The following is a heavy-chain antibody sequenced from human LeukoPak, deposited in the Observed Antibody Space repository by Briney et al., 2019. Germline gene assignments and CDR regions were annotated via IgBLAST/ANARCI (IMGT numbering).Heavy chain of an antibody. D-gene: IGHD6-6*01. CDR3: ARDSFEYSSSSPPDY. J-gene: IGHJ4*02. CDR1: GYTFTSYG. V-gene: IGHV1-18*01. CDR2: ISAYNGNT. Sequence: ASVKVSCKTSGYTFTSYGISWVRQAPGQGLEWMGWISAYNGNTNYAQKLQGRVTMTTDTSTSTAYMELRSLRSDDTAVYYCARDSFEYSSSSPPDYWGQGTLVTVSS.